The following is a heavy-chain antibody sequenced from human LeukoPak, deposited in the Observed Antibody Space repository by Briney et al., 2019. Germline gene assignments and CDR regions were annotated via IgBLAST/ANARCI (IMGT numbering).Heavy chain of an antibody. V-gene: IGHV3-66*01. CDR2: IHSGGSI. Sequence: GGSLRLSCAVSGFTVSSNYMSWVRQAPGKGLEWVSVIHSGGSIYYADSVTGRFIVSRDNSKNTVFLQMNSLRAGDTAVYYCVGAKGFGCWGQGTLVTVSS. CDR1: GFTVSSNY. CDR3: VGAKGFGC. J-gene: IGHJ4*02.